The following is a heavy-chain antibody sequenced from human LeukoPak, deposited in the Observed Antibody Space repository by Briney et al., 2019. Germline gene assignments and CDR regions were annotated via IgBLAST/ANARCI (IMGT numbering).Heavy chain of an antibody. CDR2: IRSKAYGGTT. CDR1: GFTFGDYA. V-gene: IGHV3-49*03. CDR3: TRDNLWELLLFDY. J-gene: IGHJ4*02. Sequence: GGSLRLSCTASGFTFGDYAMSWFRQAPGKGLEWVGFIRSKAYGGTTEYAASVKGRFSISRDDSKSIAYLQMNSLKTEDTAVYYCTRDNLWELLLFDYWGQGTLVTVSS. D-gene: IGHD1-26*01.